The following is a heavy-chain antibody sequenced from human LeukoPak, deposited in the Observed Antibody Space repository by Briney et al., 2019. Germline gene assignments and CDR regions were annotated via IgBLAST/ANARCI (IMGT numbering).Heavy chain of an antibody. V-gene: IGHV3-53*01. CDR1: GFTVSSNY. CDR2: IYSGGNT. J-gene: IGHJ5*02. D-gene: IGHD1-26*01. Sequence: GGSLRLSCAASGFTVSSNYISWVRQAPGKVLEWVSVIYSGGNTYYADSVKGRFTISSDNSKNTLYLQMNSLRAEDTAVYYCAKTIVGVTNWFDPWGQGTLVTVSS. CDR3: AKTIVGVTNWFDP.